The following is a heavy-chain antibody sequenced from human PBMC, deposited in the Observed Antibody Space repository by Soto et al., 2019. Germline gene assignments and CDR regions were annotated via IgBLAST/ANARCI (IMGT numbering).Heavy chain of an antibody. J-gene: IGHJ6*02. V-gene: IGHV1-69*01. Sequence: QVQLVQSGAEVKKPGSSVKVSCKASGGTFSSYAISWVRQAPGQGLEWMGGIIPIFGTANYAQKFQGRVTITADESTSTAYMELSSLRSEDTAVYYCARVKAYYYDSSGSHYYYYGMDVWGQGTTVTGSS. CDR1: GGTFSSYA. CDR2: IIPIFGTA. CDR3: ARVKAYYYDSSGSHYYYYGMDV. D-gene: IGHD3-22*01.